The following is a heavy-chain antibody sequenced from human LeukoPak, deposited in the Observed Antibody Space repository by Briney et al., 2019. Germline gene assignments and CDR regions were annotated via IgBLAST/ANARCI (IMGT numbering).Heavy chain of an antibody. Sequence: PSETLSLTCTVSGGSITSRHYWGWIRQPPGKGLEWIGRISYTGNSYYNPSLKSRVTISVDTSKNQFSLKLGSVTAADTAVYYCARGIPYGSGSYPDYWGQGTLVTVSS. V-gene: IGHV4-39*07. CDR2: ISYTGNS. D-gene: IGHD3-10*01. CDR1: GGSITSRHY. J-gene: IGHJ4*02. CDR3: ARGIPYGSGSYPDY.